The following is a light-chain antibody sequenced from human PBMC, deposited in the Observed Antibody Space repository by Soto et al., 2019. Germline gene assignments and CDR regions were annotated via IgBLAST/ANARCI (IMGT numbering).Light chain of an antibody. J-gene: IGLJ3*02. CDR3: CSHVGGSSPQWV. Sequence: QSVLTQPASVSGSPGQSITISCTGTSNDVGGYNLVSWFQQHPGKAPKLMISEVNKRPPGVSNRFSGSKSANTASLTISGLQAEDEADYYCCSHVGGSSPQWVFGGGTKLTVL. CDR1: SNDVGGYNL. V-gene: IGLV2-23*02. CDR2: EVN.